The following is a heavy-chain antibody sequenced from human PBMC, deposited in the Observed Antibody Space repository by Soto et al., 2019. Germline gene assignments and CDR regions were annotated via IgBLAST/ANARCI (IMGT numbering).Heavy chain of an antibody. Sequence: GGSLRLSCAASGFTFSSYGMHWVRQAPGKGLEWVAVISYDGSNKYYADSVKGRFTISRDNSKNTLYLQMNSLRAEDTAVYYCAKDGGREACSSTSCYLYNRFAPWGQ. V-gene: IGHV3-30*18. CDR2: ISYDGSNK. J-gene: IGHJ5*02. CDR3: AKDGGREACSSTSCYLYNRFAP. D-gene: IGHD2-2*01. CDR1: GFTFSSYG.